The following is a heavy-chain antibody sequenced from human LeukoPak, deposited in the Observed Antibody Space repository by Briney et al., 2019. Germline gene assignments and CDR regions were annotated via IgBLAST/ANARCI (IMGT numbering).Heavy chain of an antibody. J-gene: IGHJ4*02. Sequence: PGGSLRLSCAASGFTFSGYEMHWVRQAPGKGLEWISYISSSGNTKKHADSVKGRFTISRDNAKNSLDLQMNSLRDEDTAVYYCARPSRSTGPAYWGQGTLVTVSS. CDR3: ARPSRSTGPAY. CDR2: ISSSGNTK. D-gene: IGHD2-2*01. V-gene: IGHV3-48*03. CDR1: GFTFSGYE.